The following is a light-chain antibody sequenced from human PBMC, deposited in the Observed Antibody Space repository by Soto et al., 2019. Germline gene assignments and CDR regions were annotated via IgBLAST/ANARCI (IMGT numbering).Light chain of an antibody. Sequence: QSALTQPASVSGSPGQSITISCTGTSSDVGGYNYVSWYQQHPGKAPKLMIYDVINRPSGVSNRFSGSKSGNTASLTISGLQAEYEADYYCSSYTSSSTYVFGTGTKLTVL. J-gene: IGLJ1*01. CDR3: SSYTSSSTYV. V-gene: IGLV2-14*01. CDR2: DVI. CDR1: SSDVGGYNY.